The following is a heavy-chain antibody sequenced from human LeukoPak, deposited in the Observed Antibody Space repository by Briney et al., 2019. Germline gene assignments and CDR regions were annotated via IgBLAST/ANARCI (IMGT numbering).Heavy chain of an antibody. Sequence: GGSLRLSCAASGFTFSSYEMNWVRQAPGKGLEWVSYISSSSSTIYYADSVKGRFTISRDNAKNSLYLQMNSLRAEDTAVYYCARDPPGSGWYRGRGEYYFDYWGQGTLVTVSS. D-gene: IGHD6-19*01. V-gene: IGHV3-48*01. J-gene: IGHJ4*02. CDR3: ARDPPGSGWYRGRGEYYFDY. CDR1: GFTFSSYE. CDR2: ISSSSSTI.